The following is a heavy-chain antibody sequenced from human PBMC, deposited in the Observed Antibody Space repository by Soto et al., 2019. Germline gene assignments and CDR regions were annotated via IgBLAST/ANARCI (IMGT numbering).Heavy chain of an antibody. Sequence: QLQLQESGPGLVKPSETLSLTCTVSGGSISSSSYYWGWIRQPPGKGLEWIGRIYYSGSTYYNPSLKRRVTISVDTSKNQFSLKLSSVTAADTAVYYCARHPTVAGTAYYYYYGMDVWGQGTTVTVSS. CDR1: GGSISSSSYY. CDR3: ARHPTVAGTAYYYYYGMDV. V-gene: IGHV4-39*01. J-gene: IGHJ6*02. D-gene: IGHD6-19*01. CDR2: IYYSGST.